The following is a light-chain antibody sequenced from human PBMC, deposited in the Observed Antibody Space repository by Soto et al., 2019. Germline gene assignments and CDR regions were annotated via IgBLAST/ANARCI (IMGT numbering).Light chain of an antibody. CDR1: QDISSS. Sequence: EIRVEQSSCSVSAPVGDRVTITCRASQDISSSLAWYQQKPGKAPQLLIYGASSLQSGVPSRFSGSGSGTDFTFTISSLQPEDFATYYCQQANSFPLTFGGGTKVDIK. V-gene: IGKV1D-12*01. CDR2: GAS. CDR3: QQANSFPLT. J-gene: IGKJ4*01.